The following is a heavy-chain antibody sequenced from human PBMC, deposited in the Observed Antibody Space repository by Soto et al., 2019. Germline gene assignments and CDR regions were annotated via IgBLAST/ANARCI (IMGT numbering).Heavy chain of an antibody. CDR2: IYPTGNT. D-gene: IGHD1-26*01. CDR1: GGSIRSYY. J-gene: IGHJ6*02. V-gene: IGHV4-4*07. CDR3: AREGASGFGMDV. Sequence: QVQLQESGPGLVKPSETLSLTCSLSGGSIRSYYWSWIRQPAGGVLEWVGRIYPTGNTNYNPSLKSRLTMSLDTSKNQFSLTLSSVTAADTAVYYCAREGASGFGMDVWGQGTTVTVSS.